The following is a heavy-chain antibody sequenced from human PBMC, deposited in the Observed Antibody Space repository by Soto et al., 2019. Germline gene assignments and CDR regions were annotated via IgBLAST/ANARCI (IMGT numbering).Heavy chain of an antibody. CDR2: ISMSGSAK. V-gene: IGHV3-48*01. CDR3: AKVSSSWYAGFFDL. D-gene: IGHD6-13*01. Sequence: PGGSLRLSCAASGFEFDSHNMNWVRQAPGKGLEWISYISMSGSAKYYADSVKGRFTISRDNSMNTLYLQMNTLRAEDTAIYYCAKVSSSWYAGFFDLWGQGTLVTVSS. J-gene: IGHJ4*02. CDR1: GFEFDSHN.